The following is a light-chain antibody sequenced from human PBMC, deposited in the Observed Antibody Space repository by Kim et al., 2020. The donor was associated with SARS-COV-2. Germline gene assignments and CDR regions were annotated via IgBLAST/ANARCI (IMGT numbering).Light chain of an antibody. J-gene: IGLJ2*01. Sequence: GQRVTFSCSGSSSNIGSNTVNWYQQLPGTAPKLLIYNNDHRPSGVPDRFSGSKSGTSASLAISGLQSEDEADYYCAAWDDSLNGLVFGGGTQLTVL. CDR3: AAWDDSLNGLV. V-gene: IGLV1-44*01. CDR2: NND. CDR1: SSNIGSNT.